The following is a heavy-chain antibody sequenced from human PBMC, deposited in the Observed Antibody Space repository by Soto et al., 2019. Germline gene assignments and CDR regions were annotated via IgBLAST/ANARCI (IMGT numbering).Heavy chain of an antibody. V-gene: IGHV1-69*02. D-gene: IGHD3-10*01. J-gene: IGHJ6*03. CDR1: GGTFSSYT. CDR3: ARGYHPSHYYGSGSYYNQYYYYYMDV. Sequence: GASVKVSCKASGGTFSSYTISWVRQAPGQGLEWMGRIIPILGIANYAQKFQGRVTITADKSTSTAYMELSSLRSEDTAVYYCARGYHPSHYYGSGSYYNQYYYYYMDVWGKGTAVTVSS. CDR2: IIPILGIA.